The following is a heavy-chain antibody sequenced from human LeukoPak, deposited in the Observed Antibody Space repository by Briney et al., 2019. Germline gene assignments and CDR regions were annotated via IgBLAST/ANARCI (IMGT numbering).Heavy chain of an antibody. CDR1: GGTFSSYA. CDR3: ARGYCSSTSCPLDY. Sequence: ASVKVSCKASGGTFSSYAISWVRRAPGQGLEWMGGIIPIFGTANYAQKFQGRVTITTDESTSTAYMELSSLRSEDTAVYYCARGYCSSTSCPLDYWGQGTLVTVSS. CDR2: IIPIFGTA. J-gene: IGHJ4*02. V-gene: IGHV1-69*05. D-gene: IGHD2-2*01.